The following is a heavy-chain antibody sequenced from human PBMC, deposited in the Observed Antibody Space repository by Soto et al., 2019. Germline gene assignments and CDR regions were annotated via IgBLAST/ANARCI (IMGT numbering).Heavy chain of an antibody. CDR1: GYTFTDYD. CDR2: MNPNSGET. D-gene: IGHD2-15*01. J-gene: IGHJ5*02. CDR3: ARVAVAARPRWYNWFDP. Sequence: QEQLVQSGAEVKKPGASVKVSCKTSGYTFTDYDINWVRQATGQGLEWIRGMNPNSGETGYAQKFQGRVTMTRSASLSTAYLELSSLRSEDTAVYYCARVAVAARPRWYNWFDPWGQGTLVTVSS. V-gene: IGHV1-8*01.